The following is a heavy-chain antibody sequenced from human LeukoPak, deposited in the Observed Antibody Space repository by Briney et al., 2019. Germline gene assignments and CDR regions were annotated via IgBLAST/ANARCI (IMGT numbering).Heavy chain of an antibody. Sequence: GGSLRLSCAASGFTVSSNYMSWVRQAPGKGLEWVSVIYSGGSTYYADSVKGRFTISRDKSKNTLYLQMNSLRAEDTAVYYCASGRSHTVTFDYWGQGTLVTVSS. CDR2: IYSGGST. D-gene: IGHD4-17*01. J-gene: IGHJ4*02. V-gene: IGHV3-53*01. CDR1: GFTVSSNY. CDR3: ASGRSHTVTFDY.